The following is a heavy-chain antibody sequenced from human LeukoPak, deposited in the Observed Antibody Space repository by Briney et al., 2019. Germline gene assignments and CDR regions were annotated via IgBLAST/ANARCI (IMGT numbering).Heavy chain of an antibody. J-gene: IGHJ5*02. V-gene: IGHV4-39*01. CDR3: ASGVWALS. CDR2: IYSSGST. Sequence: PSETLSLTCTVSGDSITSNRYSWGWIRQPPGKGLEWIGAIYSSGSTYYNPSLQSQVTISVDTSKNQFSLRLSSVTAADTAVYYCASGVWALSWGQGTLVTVSS. D-gene: IGHD2-21*02. CDR1: GDSITSNRYS.